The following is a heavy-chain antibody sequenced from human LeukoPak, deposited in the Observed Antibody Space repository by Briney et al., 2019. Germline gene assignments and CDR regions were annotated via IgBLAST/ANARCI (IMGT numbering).Heavy chain of an antibody. CDR1: GGSISSYY. CDR3: ARESQQLVYYYYGMDV. CDR2: IYYSGST. J-gene: IGHJ6*02. D-gene: IGHD6-13*01. Sequence: SETLSLTCTVSGGSISSYYWSWIRQPPGKGLEWTGYIYYSGSTNYNPSLKSRVTISVDTSKNQFSLKLSSVTAADTAVYYCARESQQLVYYYYGMDVWGQGTTVTVSS. V-gene: IGHV4-59*12.